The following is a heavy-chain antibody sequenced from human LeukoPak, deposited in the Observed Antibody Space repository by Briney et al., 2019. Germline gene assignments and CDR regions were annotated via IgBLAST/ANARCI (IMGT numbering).Heavy chain of an antibody. CDR2: ISGSGGST. Sequence: GGSLRLSCVASGFTFSSYVMTWVRQVPGKGLEWVSAISGSGGSTYYADSVKGRFTISRDNSKNTLYLQLNSLRAEDTAVYYCAKMPVSYSSGWSNFDYWGQGTLVTVSS. D-gene: IGHD6-19*01. V-gene: IGHV3-23*01. J-gene: IGHJ4*02. CDR3: AKMPVSYSSGWSNFDY. CDR1: GFTFSSYV.